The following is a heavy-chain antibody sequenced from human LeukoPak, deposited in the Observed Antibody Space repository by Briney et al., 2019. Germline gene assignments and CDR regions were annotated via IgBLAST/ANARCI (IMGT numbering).Heavy chain of an antibody. Sequence: PSETLSLTRTVSRGSLSPDHCAWIRQPPGKGLEWIGYIFYTGRARYNPSLEGRATLTVDMSKNQVSLKLRSVTAADTATYYCARLVDGANTRVDSWGQGTLVTVSS. J-gene: IGHJ4*02. V-gene: IGHV4-59*08. D-gene: IGHD4/OR15-4a*01. CDR1: RGSLSPDH. CDR3: ARLVDGANTRVDS. CDR2: IFYTGRA.